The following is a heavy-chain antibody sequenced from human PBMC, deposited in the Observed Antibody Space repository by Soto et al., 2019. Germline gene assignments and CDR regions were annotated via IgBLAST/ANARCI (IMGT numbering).Heavy chain of an antibody. Sequence: GESLKISCKASGYRFTGYWIGWVRQMPGKGLEWMGIIYPGDSDTRYSPSFQGQVTISADKSISTAYLQWSSLKASDTAMYYCARQRELSRDAFDIWGQGTMVTVSS. CDR1: GYRFTGYW. V-gene: IGHV5-51*01. CDR2: IYPGDSDT. CDR3: ARQRELSRDAFDI. J-gene: IGHJ3*02. D-gene: IGHD1-26*01.